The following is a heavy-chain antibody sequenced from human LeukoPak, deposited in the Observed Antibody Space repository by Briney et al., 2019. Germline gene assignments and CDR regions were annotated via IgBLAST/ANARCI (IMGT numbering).Heavy chain of an antibody. J-gene: IGHJ4*02. D-gene: IGHD5-12*01. Sequence: GRSLRLSCAASGFTFSSYAMHWVRQAPGKGLGWVAVILYDGSSKYYADSVKGRFTISRDNSKNTLYLQMNSLRAEDTAVYYCASERTGKVARYWGQGTLVTVSS. V-gene: IGHV3-30-3*01. CDR3: ASERTGKVARY. CDR2: ILYDGSSK. CDR1: GFTFSSYA.